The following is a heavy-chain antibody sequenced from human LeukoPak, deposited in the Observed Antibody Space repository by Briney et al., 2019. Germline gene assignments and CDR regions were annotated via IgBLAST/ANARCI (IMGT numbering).Heavy chain of an antibody. Sequence: ASVKVSCKASGYTFTGYYMHWVRQAPGQGLEWMGWINPNSGGTNYAQKFQGRVTITRNTSISTAYMEVSSLRSEDTAVYYCARGSTWYRYFDSWGQGTLVTVSS. D-gene: IGHD6-13*01. CDR2: INPNSGGT. CDR1: GYTFTGYY. V-gene: IGHV1-2*02. J-gene: IGHJ4*02. CDR3: ARGSTWYRYFDS.